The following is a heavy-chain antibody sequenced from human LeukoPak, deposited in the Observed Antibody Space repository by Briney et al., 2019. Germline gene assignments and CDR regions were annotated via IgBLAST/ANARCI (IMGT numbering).Heavy chain of an antibody. CDR1: GFTFSSYS. J-gene: IGHJ6*02. Sequence: GGSLRLSCAASGFTFSSYSMNWVRQAPGKGLEWVSSISSSSSYIYYADSVKGRFTISRDNAKKSLYLQMNSLRAEDTAVYYCARDRARYYGMDVWGQGTTVTVSS. CDR2: ISSSSSYI. CDR3: ARDRARYYGMDV. V-gene: IGHV3-21*01.